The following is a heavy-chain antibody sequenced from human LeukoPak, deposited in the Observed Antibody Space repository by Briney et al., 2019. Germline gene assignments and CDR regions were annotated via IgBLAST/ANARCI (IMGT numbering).Heavy chain of an antibody. CDR3: ARDRGSPPLLGPLNWFDP. J-gene: IGHJ5*02. CDR1: GYTFTSYY. CDR2: INPSGGST. V-gene: IGHV1-46*01. D-gene: IGHD6-13*01. Sequence: GASVKVSCKASGYTFTSYYMHWVRQAPGQGLEWLGIINPSGGSTSYAQKFQGRVTMTRDMSTSTVYMELSSLRSEDTAVYYCARDRGSPPLLGPLNWFDPWGQGTLVTVSS.